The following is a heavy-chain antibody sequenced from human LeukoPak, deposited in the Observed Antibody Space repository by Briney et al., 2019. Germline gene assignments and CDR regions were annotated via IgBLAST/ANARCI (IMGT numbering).Heavy chain of an antibody. J-gene: IGHJ5*02. CDR3: ARDVLLWFGELLYGWFDP. D-gene: IGHD3-10*01. CDR1: GGSISSYY. Sequence: SETLSLTCTVSGGSISSYYWSWIRQPAGKGLEWIGRTYTSGSTNYNPSLKSRVTMSVDTSKNQFSLKLSSVTAADTAVYYCARDVLLWFGELLYGWFDPWGQGTLVTVSS. CDR2: TYTSGST. V-gene: IGHV4-4*07.